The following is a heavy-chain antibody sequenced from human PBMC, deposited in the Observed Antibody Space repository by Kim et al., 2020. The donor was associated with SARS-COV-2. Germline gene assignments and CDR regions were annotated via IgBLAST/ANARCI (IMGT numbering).Heavy chain of an antibody. Sequence: VDSVKGRFTISRDNAKKALYLQMNSLRGEDTAGYFCTKVSLAEDDNYWGQGTLVTVSS. CDR3: TKVSLAEDDNY. D-gene: IGHD3-22*01. V-gene: IGHV3-7*03. J-gene: IGHJ4*02.